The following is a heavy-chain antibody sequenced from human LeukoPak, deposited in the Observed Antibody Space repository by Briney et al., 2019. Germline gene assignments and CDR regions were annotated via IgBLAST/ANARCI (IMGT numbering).Heavy chain of an antibody. Sequence: PGGSLRLSCAASGFTFSSYAMPWVRQAPGKGLEWVAVISYDGSNKYYADSVKGRFTISRDNSKNTLYLQMNSLRAEDTAVYYCAIVATIPSNWGQGTLVTVSS. CDR2: ISYDGSNK. CDR1: GFTFSSYA. D-gene: IGHD5-12*01. J-gene: IGHJ4*02. CDR3: AIVATIPSN. V-gene: IGHV3-30*04.